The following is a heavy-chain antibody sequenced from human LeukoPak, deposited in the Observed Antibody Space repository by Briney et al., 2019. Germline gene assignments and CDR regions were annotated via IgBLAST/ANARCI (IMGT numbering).Heavy chain of an antibody. J-gene: IGHJ4*02. V-gene: IGHV3-53*01. CDR1: GFTVSNNY. D-gene: IGHD4-17*01. CDR2: IYSGGNT. CDR3: ARDTVTNFDY. Sequence: PGGSLRLSCAASGFTVSNNYMSWVRQAPGKGLEWVSVIYSGGNTYYADSVKGRFTISRDNSKNTLYLQMNSLRAEDTAVYYCARDTVTNFDYWGQGTLVTVSS.